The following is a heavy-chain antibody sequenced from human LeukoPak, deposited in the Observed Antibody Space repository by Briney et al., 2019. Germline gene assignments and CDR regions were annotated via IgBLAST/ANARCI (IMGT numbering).Heavy chain of an antibody. D-gene: IGHD3-10*01. CDR3: ARTRYYYNSRSYGAPYYFDY. V-gene: IGHV4-34*01. CDR2: INHSGST. Sequence: SETLSLTCAVYGGSFSGYYWSWIRQPPGKGLQWIGEINHSGSTNYNPSLKSRVTISVDTSKNQFSLKLSSVTAADTAVYYCARTRYYYNSRSYGAPYYFDYWGQGTLVTVSS. J-gene: IGHJ4*02. CDR1: GGSFSGYY.